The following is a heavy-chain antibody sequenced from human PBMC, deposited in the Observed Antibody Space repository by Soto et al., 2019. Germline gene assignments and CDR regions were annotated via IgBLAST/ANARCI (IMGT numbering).Heavy chain of an antibody. CDR3: AREHSSGWSNPPYFDY. D-gene: IGHD6-19*01. CDR1: GYTFTSYG. V-gene: IGHV1-18*01. J-gene: IGHJ4*02. CDR2: ISAYNGNT. Sequence: QVQLVQSGAEVKKPGASVKVSCKASGYTFTSYGISWVRQAPGQGLEWMGWISAYNGNTNYAQKLQGRVTMTTDTYTSTAYMGLRSLGFDDTAVYYCAREHSSGWSNPPYFDYWGQGTLVTVSS.